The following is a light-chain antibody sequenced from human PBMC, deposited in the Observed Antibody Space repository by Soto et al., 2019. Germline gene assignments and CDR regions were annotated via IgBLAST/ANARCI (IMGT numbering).Light chain of an antibody. CDR3: CSYAGSSTLYV. Sequence: QSALTQPASVSGSPGQSITISCTGTSSDVGSYNLVSWYQQHPGKAPKLMIYEVSKRPSGVSNRFSGSKSGNTASLTISGLQAEDEADYYCCSYAGSSTLYVFGTGTK. J-gene: IGLJ1*01. CDR1: SSDVGSYNL. V-gene: IGLV2-23*02. CDR2: EVS.